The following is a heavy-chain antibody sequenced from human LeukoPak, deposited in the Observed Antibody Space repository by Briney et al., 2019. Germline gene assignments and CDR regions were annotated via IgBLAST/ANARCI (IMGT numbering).Heavy chain of an antibody. CDR1: GFTFSSYA. CDR2: ISGSGGSA. D-gene: IGHD3-22*01. Sequence: GGSLRLSCAASGFTFSSYAMSWVRLAPGKGLEWVSTISGSGGSAYYADSVKGRFAISRDNSKNTLYLQMNSLRAEDTAVYYCARDRSGYFQNWGQGTLVTVSS. CDR3: ARDRSGYFQN. V-gene: IGHV3-23*01. J-gene: IGHJ1*01.